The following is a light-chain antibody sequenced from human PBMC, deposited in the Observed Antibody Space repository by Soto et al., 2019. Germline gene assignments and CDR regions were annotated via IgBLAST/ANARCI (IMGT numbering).Light chain of an antibody. CDR3: QQYDNLPLT. CDR1: QDIKNY. V-gene: IGKV1-33*01. CDR2: DAS. J-gene: IGKJ4*01. Sequence: IQMTQSPFSLSASVGDRVTINCRASQDIKNYLNWYQQKSGKAPKLLIYDASDLETGVPSRFSGSGSGTDFTFTINSLQPEDIATYYCQQYDNLPLTFGGGTKVDIK.